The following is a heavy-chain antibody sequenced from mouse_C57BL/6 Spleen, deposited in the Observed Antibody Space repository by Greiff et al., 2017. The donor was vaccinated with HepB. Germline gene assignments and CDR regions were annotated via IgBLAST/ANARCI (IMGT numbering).Heavy chain of an antibody. D-gene: IGHD3-2*02. Sequence: QVQLQQPGAELVKPGASAKVSCKASGYTFTSYWMHWVKQRPGQGLEWIGRIHPSDSDTNYNQKFKGKATLSVDKSASTAYMQLSSLTSRDSAVYYCAMGQLRDGGYFDVWGTGTTITVSS. CDR1: GYTFTSYW. V-gene: IGHV1-74*01. CDR3: AMGQLRDGGYFDV. CDR2: IHPSDSDT. J-gene: IGHJ1*03.